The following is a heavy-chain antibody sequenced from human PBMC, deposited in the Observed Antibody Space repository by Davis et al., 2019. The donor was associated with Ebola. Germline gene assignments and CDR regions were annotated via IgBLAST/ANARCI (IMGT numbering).Heavy chain of an antibody. CDR1: GGSINGYY. CDR2: VYYSGTT. D-gene: IGHD3-22*01. V-gene: IGHV4-59*01. Sequence: MPSETLSLTCTVSGGSINGYYWNWSRQPPGKGLEWPGYVYYSGTTSYNPSLKSRVTISVDTSNNQFSLRLSSVTAADTAVYYCARWDYDNGGFYLGFWGQGTLVTVSS. CDR3: ARWDYDNGGFYLGF. J-gene: IGHJ4*02.